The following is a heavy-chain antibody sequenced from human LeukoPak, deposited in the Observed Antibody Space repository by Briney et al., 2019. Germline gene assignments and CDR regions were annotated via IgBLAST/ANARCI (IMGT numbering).Heavy chain of an antibody. CDR3: ARDYLDWYFDL. CDR2: MWYDGSNK. J-gene: IGHJ2*01. CDR1: GFTLSSYG. V-gene: IGHV3-33*01. Sequence: GGSLRLSCAASGFTLSSYGMHWVRQAPGKGLEWVAVMWYDGSNKYYADSVKGRFTISRDNSKNTLYLQMNSLRAEDTAVYYCARDYLDWYFDLWGRGTLVTVSS.